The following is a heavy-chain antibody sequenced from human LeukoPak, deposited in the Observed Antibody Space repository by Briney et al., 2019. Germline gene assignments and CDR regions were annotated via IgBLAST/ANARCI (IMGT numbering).Heavy chain of an antibody. Sequence: PGGSLRLSCAASGFTFSSYVMYWVRQAPGKGLEYVSAISSDGVSTYYATSVKGSLTISRDNSKNTLYLQMNSLRAEDTAVYYCAKPAISSRGWYYDYWGQGTLVTVSS. D-gene: IGHD6-19*01. V-gene: IGHV3-64*04. CDR1: GFTFSSYV. J-gene: IGHJ4*02. CDR2: ISSDGVST. CDR3: AKPAISSRGWYYDY.